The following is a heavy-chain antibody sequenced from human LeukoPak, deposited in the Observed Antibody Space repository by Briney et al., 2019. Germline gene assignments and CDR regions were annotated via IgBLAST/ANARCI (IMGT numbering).Heavy chain of an antibody. CDR3: ARGALDSSGYLPWY. D-gene: IGHD3-22*01. V-gene: IGHV4-39*07. CDR2: IYYSGST. CDR1: GGSISSSSYY. Sequence: ASETLSLTCTVSGGSISSSSYYWGWIRQPPGKGLEWIGSIYYSGSTYYNPSLKSRVTISVDKSKNQFSLKLSSVTAADTAVYYCARGALDSSGYLPWYWGQGTLVTVSS. J-gene: IGHJ4*02.